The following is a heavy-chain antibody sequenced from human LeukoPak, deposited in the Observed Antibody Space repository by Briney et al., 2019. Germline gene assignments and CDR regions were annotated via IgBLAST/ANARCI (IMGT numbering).Heavy chain of an antibody. V-gene: IGHV3-53*01. Sequence: GGSLRLSCAASGFTVSSYYMSWVRQAPGKGLEWVSVIYTDRSTYYADSVKGRFTISRDNSKNTVYLQMNSLRAEETAVYYCARENYYLDVWGKGTTVTISS. J-gene: IGHJ6*03. CDR2: IYTDRST. CDR1: GFTVSSYY. CDR3: ARENYYLDV.